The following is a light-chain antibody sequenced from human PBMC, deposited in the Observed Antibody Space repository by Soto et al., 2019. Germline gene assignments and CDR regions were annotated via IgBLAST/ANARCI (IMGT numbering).Light chain of an antibody. CDR1: QDISTF. CDR2: DAS. CDR3: QQFEDLPLS. V-gene: IGKV1-33*01. J-gene: IGKJ3*01. Sequence: DIQMTQSPSSLSASVGDRVSITCQASQDISTFLNWYQQKQGQAPKHLIYDASNLETGVPSRFSGTGSGTDFTLTITSLQSEDVAAYYCQQFEDLPLSFGPGTTVDI.